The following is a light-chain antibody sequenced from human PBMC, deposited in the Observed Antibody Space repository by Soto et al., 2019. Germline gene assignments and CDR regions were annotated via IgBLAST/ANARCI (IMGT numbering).Light chain of an antibody. CDR3: LKYISAPFA. J-gene: IGKJ3*01. CDR1: QGMGTY. V-gene: IGKV1-27*01. CDR2: GAS. Sequence: DIQMTQSPASLSASVGDRVTISCRASQGMGTYLAWYQQKPGKVPKLLIYGASTLQSGVPSRFSGGGYGADFTLTITSLQPEDVATYYCLKYISAPFAFGPGTRVEIK.